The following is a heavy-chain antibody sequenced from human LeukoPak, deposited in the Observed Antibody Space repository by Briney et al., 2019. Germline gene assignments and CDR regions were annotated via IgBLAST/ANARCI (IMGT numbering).Heavy chain of an antibody. CDR2: ISGSGGST. V-gene: IGHV3-23*01. CDR1: GFTFSSYA. D-gene: IGHD3-22*01. CDR3: ARGGFLSGYYSACYFDY. Sequence: PGGSLRLSCAASGFTFSSYAMSWVRQAPGKGLEWVSAISGSGGSTYYADSVKGRFTISRDNAKNSLYLQMNSLRAEDTAVYYCARGGFLSGYYSACYFDYWGQGTLVTVSS. J-gene: IGHJ4*02.